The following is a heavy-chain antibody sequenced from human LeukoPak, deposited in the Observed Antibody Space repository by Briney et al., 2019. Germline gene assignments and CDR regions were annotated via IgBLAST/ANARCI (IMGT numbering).Heavy chain of an antibody. D-gene: IGHD5-18*01. CDR1: GFTFDDYG. CDR2: INWNGGST. Sequence: GGSLRLSCAASGFTFDDYGMSWARQAPGKGLEWVSGINWNGGSTGYADSVKGRFTISRDNAKNSLYLQMNSLRAEDTAVYYCAKAPDTAMVTHYYYYYMDVWGKGTTVTVSS. V-gene: IGHV3-20*04. J-gene: IGHJ6*03. CDR3: AKAPDTAMVTHYYYYYMDV.